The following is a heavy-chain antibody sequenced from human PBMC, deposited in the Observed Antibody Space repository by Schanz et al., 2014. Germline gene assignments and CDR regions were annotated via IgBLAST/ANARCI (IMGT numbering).Heavy chain of an antibody. CDR1: GFTFRNYK. CDR2: ISSTSTYI. V-gene: IGHV3-21*01. Sequence: DVQVVESGGDLVQPGGSLRLSCAASGFTFRNYKMIWVRQAPGKGLEWVSSISSTSTYINYADSVKGRFTISRDNAKNSLHLQMNSLRAEDTAVYYCARDSPYCSSISCHFDYWGQGTLVTVSS. CDR3: ARDSPYCSSISCHFDY. D-gene: IGHD2-2*01. J-gene: IGHJ4*02.